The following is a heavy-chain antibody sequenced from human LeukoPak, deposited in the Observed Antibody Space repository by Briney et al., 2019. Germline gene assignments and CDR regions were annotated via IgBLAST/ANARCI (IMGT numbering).Heavy chain of an antibody. CDR2: IIPIFGTA. J-gene: IGHJ1*01. CDR3: ARDPPGLSTPCFQH. V-gene: IGHV1-69*13. D-gene: IGHD2-15*01. CDR1: GYTFTSYG. Sequence: VASVKVSCKASGYTFTSYGISWVRQAPGQGLEWMGGIIPIFGTANYAQKFQGRVTITADESTSTAYMELSSLRSEDTAVYYCARDPPGLSTPCFQHWGQGTLVTVSS.